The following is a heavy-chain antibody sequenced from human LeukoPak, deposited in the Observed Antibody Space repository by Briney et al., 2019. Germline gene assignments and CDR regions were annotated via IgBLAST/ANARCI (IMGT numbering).Heavy chain of an antibody. V-gene: IGHV1-69*05. D-gene: IGHD5-18*01. CDR1: GGTFSSYA. J-gene: IGHJ4*02. CDR2: IIPIFGTA. Sequence: GSSVKVSCKASGGTFSSYAISWVRQAPGQGLEWMGGIIPIFGTANYAQKFQGRVTITTDESTSTAYLELSSLRSEDTAVYYCVADPDTTMAFDYWGQGTLVTVSS. CDR3: VADPDTTMAFDY.